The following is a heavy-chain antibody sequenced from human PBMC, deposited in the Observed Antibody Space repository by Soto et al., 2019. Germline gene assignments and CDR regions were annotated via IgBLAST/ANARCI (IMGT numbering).Heavy chain of an antibody. CDR1: GGSFSGYY. Sequence: SETLSLTCAVYGGSFSGYYWSWIRQPPGKGLEWIGEINHSGSTNYNPSLKSRVTISVDTSKNQFSLKLNSVTAADTAVYYCARRAHGAAAGIGSYCGGDCYPNWLDPWGQGTLVTVYS. D-gene: IGHD2-21*02. CDR2: INHSGST. J-gene: IGHJ5*02. CDR3: ARRAHGAAAGIGSYCGGDCYPNWLDP. V-gene: IGHV4-34*01.